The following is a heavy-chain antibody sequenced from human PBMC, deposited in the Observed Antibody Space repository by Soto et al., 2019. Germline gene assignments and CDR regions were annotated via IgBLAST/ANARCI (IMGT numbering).Heavy chain of an antibody. Sequence: PSETLSLTCTVSGGSISSYYWSWIRQPAGKGLEWIGRIYTSGSTNYNPSLKSRVTMSVDTSKNQFSLRLSSVTAADTAVYYCVREGRGSSWRSLPIEYWGQGTMVIVSS. CDR1: GGSISSYY. CDR3: VREGRGSSWRSLPIEY. D-gene: IGHD6-13*01. V-gene: IGHV4-4*07. CDR2: IYTSGST. J-gene: IGHJ4*02.